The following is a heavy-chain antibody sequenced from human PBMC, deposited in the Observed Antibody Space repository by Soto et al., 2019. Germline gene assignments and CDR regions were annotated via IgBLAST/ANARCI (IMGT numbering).Heavy chain of an antibody. D-gene: IGHD4-4*01. CDR1: GYTFTSYY. J-gene: IGHJ4*02. V-gene: IGHV1-46*01. Sequence: ASVKVSCKASGYTFTSYYMHWVRQAPGQGLEWMGIINPSGGSTSYAQKFQGRVTMTRDTSTSTVYMELSSLRSEDTAVYYCARDHNEIQSQPYYFDYWGQGTLVTVSS. CDR3: ARDHNEIQSQPYYFDY. CDR2: INPSGGST.